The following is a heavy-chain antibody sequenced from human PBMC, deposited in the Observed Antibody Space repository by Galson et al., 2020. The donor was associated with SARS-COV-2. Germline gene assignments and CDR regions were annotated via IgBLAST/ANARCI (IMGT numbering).Heavy chain of an antibody. CDR1: GYTITGYY. D-gene: IGHD6-13*01. CDR3: ASRVAAARRYYYYYGMDV. CDR2: INPNSGGT. J-gene: IGHJ6*02. Sequence: GESLKISCKASGYTITGYYMHWVRQAPGQGLEWMGWINPNSGGTNYAQKFQGRVTMTRDTSISTAYMELSRLRSDDTAVYYCASRVAAARRYYYYYGMDVWGHGTTVTVSS. V-gene: IGHV1-2*02.